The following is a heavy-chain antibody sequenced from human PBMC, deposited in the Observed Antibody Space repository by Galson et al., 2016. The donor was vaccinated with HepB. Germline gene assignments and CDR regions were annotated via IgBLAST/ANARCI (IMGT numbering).Heavy chain of an antibody. D-gene: IGHD2-2*01. J-gene: IGHJ4*02. CDR3: AKGDCSTSSCFSLHY. CDR1: GFTFEDYT. CDR2: ISWHSRSI. V-gene: IGHV3-9*03. Sequence: SLRLSCAASGFTFEDYTMHWVRQAPGKGLEWVSSISWHSRSIGYADSVKGRFTISRDNAKNSVYLEMNSLRSEDMALYYCAKGDCSTSSCFSLHYWGQGTLSPSPQ.